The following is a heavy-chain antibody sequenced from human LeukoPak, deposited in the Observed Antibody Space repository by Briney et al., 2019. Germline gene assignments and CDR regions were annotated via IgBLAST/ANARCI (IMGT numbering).Heavy chain of an antibody. V-gene: IGHV4-61*02. CDR3: ARGHCSSTSCYLEDAFDI. CDR2: IYTSGST. Sequence: SETLSLTCTVSGGSISSGGYYWSWIRQHPGKGLEWIGRIYTSGSTNYNPSLKSRVTMSVDTSKNQFSLKLSSVTAADTAVYYCARGHCSSTSCYLEDAFDIWGQGTMVTVSS. J-gene: IGHJ3*02. D-gene: IGHD2-2*01. CDR1: GGSISSGGYY.